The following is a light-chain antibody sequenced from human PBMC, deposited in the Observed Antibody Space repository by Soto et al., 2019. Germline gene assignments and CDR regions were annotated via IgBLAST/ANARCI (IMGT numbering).Light chain of an antibody. J-gene: IGKJ4*01. Sequence: EIVLTQSTASLSLSPGKRATLSCRASQSVSSYLTWYQQKPGQAPRLLIYDASNRATGISARFSGSGSGKDFTLTISGLEPEHIAVYCCQQRSSWPLPCGGGTNVEI. CDR2: DAS. CDR3: QQRSSWPLP. CDR1: QSVSSY. V-gene: IGKV3-11*01.